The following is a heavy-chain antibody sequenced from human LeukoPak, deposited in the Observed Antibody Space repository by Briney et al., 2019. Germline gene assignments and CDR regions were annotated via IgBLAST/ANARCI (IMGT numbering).Heavy chain of an antibody. Sequence: PGGSLRLSCAASGFTFSSYGMHWGRQAPGKGLEWVAVISYDGSNKYYADSVKGRFTISRDNSKNTLYLQMNSLRAEDTAVYYCAKDYYDYVWGSYPFDYWGQGTLVTVSS. CDR1: GFTFSSYG. CDR3: AKDYYDYVWGSYPFDY. V-gene: IGHV3-30*18. D-gene: IGHD3-16*02. J-gene: IGHJ4*02. CDR2: ISYDGSNK.